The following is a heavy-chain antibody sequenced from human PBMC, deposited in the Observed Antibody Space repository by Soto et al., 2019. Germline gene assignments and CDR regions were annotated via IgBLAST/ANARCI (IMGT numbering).Heavy chain of an antibody. V-gene: IGHV1-69*02. J-gene: IGHJ4*02. D-gene: IGHD6-13*01. Sequence: QVQLVQSGAEVKKPGSSVKVSCKASGGTFSSYTISWVRQAPGQGLEWMGRIIPILGIANYAQKFQGRVTITADKXXSTAYMELSSLRSEDTAVYYCARANGSSSSYNFDYWGQGTLVTVSS. CDR1: GGTFSSYT. CDR3: ARANGSSSSYNFDY. CDR2: IIPILGIA.